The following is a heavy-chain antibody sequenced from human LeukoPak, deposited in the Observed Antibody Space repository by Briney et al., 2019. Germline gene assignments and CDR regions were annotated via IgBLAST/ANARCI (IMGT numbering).Heavy chain of an antibody. CDR3: ARDSFLAGDGTDY. CDR1: GFTFSSYS. CDR2: ISSSSSYI. D-gene: IGHD6-13*01. V-gene: IGHV3-21*01. J-gene: IGHJ4*02. Sequence: GGSLTLSCPASGFTFSSYSMNWVRQAPAKVLEWVSSISSSSSYIYYADSLKGRFTISRDNDKNSLYLQMNSLRVEDTAVYYCARDSFLAGDGTDYWGQGTLVTVSS.